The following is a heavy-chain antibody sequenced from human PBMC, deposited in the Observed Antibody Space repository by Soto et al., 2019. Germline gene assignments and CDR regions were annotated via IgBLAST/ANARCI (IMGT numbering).Heavy chain of an antibody. CDR3: ARHVGGRYYFDY. CDR2: IYYSGST. J-gene: IGHJ4*02. Sequence: SETLSLTCTVSGGSISSYYWSWIRQPPGKGLEWIGYIYYSGSTNYNPSLKSRVTISVDTSKNQFSLKLSSVTAADTAVYYCARHVGGRYYFDYWGQGTLVTVSS. V-gene: IGHV4-59*08. CDR1: GGSISSYY. D-gene: IGHD3-16*01.